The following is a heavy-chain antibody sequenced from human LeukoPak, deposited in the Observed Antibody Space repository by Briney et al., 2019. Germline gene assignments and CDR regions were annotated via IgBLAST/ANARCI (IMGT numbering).Heavy chain of an antibody. J-gene: IGHJ3*02. CDR1: GGTFSSYA. CDR2: IIPIFGTA. V-gene: IGHV1-69*13. CDR3: ARTRPKYYDFWSGPSSDAFDI. Sequence: ASVTVSCKASGGTFSSYAISWVRQAPGQGLEWMGGIIPIFGTANYAQKFQGRVTITADESTSTAYMELSSLRSEDTAVYYCARTRPKYYDFWSGPSSDAFDIWGQGTMVTVSS. D-gene: IGHD3-3*01.